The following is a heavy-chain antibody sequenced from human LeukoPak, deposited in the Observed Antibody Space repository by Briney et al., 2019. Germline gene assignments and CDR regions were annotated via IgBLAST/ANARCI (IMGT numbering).Heavy chain of an antibody. CDR1: GGSISSSGYY. CDR3: ARLKLVGATAD. J-gene: IGHJ4*02. V-gene: IGHV4-39*07. D-gene: IGHD1-26*01. CDR2: IYYSGST. Sequence: NASETLSLTCTVSGGSISSSGYYWGWIRQPPGKGLEWIGSIYYSGSTYYNPSLKSRVTISVDTSKNQFSLKLSSVTAADTAVYYCARLKLVGATADWGQGTLVTVSS.